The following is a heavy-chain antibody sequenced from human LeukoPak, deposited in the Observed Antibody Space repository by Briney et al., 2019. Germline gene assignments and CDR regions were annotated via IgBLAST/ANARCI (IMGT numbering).Heavy chain of an antibody. J-gene: IGHJ6*03. CDR3: ARGQSGPYYYYMDV. D-gene: IGHD6-19*01. Sequence: PSETLSLTCTVSGGSISSYYWSWIRQPPGKGLEWIGYIYYSGSTNYNPSLRSRVTISVDTSKNQFSLKLSSVTAADTAVYYCARGQSGPYYYYMDVWGKGTTVTISS. CDR1: GGSISSYY. CDR2: IYYSGST. V-gene: IGHV4-59*01.